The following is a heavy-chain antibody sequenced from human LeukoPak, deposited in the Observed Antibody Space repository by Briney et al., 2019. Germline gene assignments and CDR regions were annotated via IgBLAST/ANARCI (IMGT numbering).Heavy chain of an antibody. CDR1: GFTFSSYG. CDR2: IRYDGSNK. J-gene: IGHJ4*02. Sequence: PGGSLRLSCAASGFTFSSYGMHWVRQAPGKGLEWVAFIRYDGSNKYYADSVKGRFTISRDNSRNTLYLQMNSLRAEDTAVYYCARDDPDYYDILTGEGYFDYWGQGTLVTVSS. D-gene: IGHD3-9*01. V-gene: IGHV3-30*02. CDR3: ARDDPDYYDILTGEGYFDY.